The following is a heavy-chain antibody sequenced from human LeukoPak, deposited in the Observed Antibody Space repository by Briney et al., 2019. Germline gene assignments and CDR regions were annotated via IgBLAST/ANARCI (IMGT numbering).Heavy chain of an antibody. CDR2: ISYDGSNK. J-gene: IGHJ4*02. D-gene: IGHD3-22*01. CDR1: GFTFSSYG. CDR3: AKDADYYDSSGYPDY. Sequence: GRSLRLSCAASGFTFSSYGMHWVRQAPGKGLGWVAVISYDGSNKYYADSVKGRFTISRDNSKNTLYLQMNSLRAEDTAVYYCAKDADYYDSSGYPDYWGQGTLVTVSS. V-gene: IGHV3-30*18.